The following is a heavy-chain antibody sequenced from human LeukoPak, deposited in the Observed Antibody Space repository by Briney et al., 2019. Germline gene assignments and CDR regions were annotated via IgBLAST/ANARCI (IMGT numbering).Heavy chain of an antibody. Sequence: AETLSLTCTVSGYSISSGHYWAWIRQSPEKGLEWIASMFHSGCTYYNPSLKSRVTTSAATSKNEFSLKLRSVTAADTAVYYCARAGTNLGDYDYWGQGTLVTVSS. J-gene: IGHJ4*02. V-gene: IGHV4-38-2*02. CDR1: GYSISSGHY. CDR2: MFHSGCT. CDR3: ARAGTNLGDYDY. D-gene: IGHD4-17*01.